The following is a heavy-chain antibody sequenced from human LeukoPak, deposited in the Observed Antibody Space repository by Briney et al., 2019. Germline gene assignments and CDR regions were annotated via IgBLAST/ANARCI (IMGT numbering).Heavy chain of an antibody. CDR1: GGTFSSYA. D-gene: IGHD2-2*02. J-gene: IGHJ6*02. CDR3: ARDQTDCSSTSCYNFHYGMDV. Sequence: ASVKVSCKASGGTFSSYAIGWVRQAPGQGLEWTGIINPSGGSTSYAQKFQGRVTMTRDTSTSTVYMELSSLRSEDTAVYYCARDQTDCSSTSCYNFHYGMDVWGQGTTVTVSS. CDR2: INPSGGST. V-gene: IGHV1-46*01.